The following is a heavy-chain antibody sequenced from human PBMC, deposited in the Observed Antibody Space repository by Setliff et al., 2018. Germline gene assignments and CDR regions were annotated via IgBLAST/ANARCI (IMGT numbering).Heavy chain of an antibody. CDR1: GFTFSDYY. CDR3: GRAGKPYAIDI. J-gene: IGHJ3*02. Sequence: GGSLRLSCAASGFTFSDYYMSWIRQAPGKGLEWVSYITNSGGTIYYADSVKGRFTISRDNAKNSLFLQMDSLTVEDTAVYYCGRAGKPYAIDIWGQGTTVTVSS. V-gene: IGHV3-11*04. CDR2: ITNSGGTI.